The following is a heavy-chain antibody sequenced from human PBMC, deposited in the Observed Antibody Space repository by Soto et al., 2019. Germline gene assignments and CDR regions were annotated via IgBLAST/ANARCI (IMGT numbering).Heavy chain of an antibody. D-gene: IGHD2-15*01. J-gene: IGHJ4*02. CDR2: ISYDGTNK. CDR3: ARDPKTSGGQHRAFNYFDS. Sequence: QVQLVESGGGVVQPGRSLRLSCAASGFSFSISPMHWVRQAPGKGPEWVALISYDGTNKFYADSVKGRFTISRDNSKSTLYLQVDSLRPEDAAVYYCARDPKTSGGQHRAFNYFDSLGQGTLVTVSS. V-gene: IGHV3-30-3*01. CDR1: GFSFSISP.